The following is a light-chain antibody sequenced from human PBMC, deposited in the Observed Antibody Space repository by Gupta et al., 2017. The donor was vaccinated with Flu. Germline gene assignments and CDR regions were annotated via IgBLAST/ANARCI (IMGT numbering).Light chain of an antibody. Sequence: DIQMTQSPSTLSASVGDRVTITCRASQSISSWLAWYQQKPGKAPKLLIYKASRGESGVPSRFSGSGSGTEFTLTSSGRQPDDFATYYCQQYSSYWTFGQGTKVEIK. V-gene: IGKV1-5*03. CDR2: KAS. CDR1: QSISSW. J-gene: IGKJ1*01. CDR3: QQYSSYWT.